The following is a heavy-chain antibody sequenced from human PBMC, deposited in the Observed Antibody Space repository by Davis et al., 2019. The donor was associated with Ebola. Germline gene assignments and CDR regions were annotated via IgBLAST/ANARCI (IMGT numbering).Heavy chain of an antibody. V-gene: IGHV4-30-2*01. CDR3: AREGFGDYKNWFDP. J-gene: IGHJ5*02. CDR2: ILHAGST. D-gene: IGHD4-17*01. CDR1: GDSMTIGGYS. Sequence: MPSETLSLTCAVSGDSMTIGGYSWSWIRQPPGRGLEWIGYILHAGSTHYSPSLKSRVTMSVDRPKNHFSLRLSSVTAADTAVYYCAREGFGDYKNWFDPWAQGILVTVSS.